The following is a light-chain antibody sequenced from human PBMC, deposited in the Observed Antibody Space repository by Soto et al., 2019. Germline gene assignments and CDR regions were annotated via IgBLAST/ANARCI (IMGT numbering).Light chain of an antibody. CDR3: QQYNDYSWT. Sequence: DIQMTQSPSTLSASVGDRVAITCRASQSISIWLAWYQQKPAKAPNLLIYKASSLESGVPSRFSGSGSGTEFTLTISSLQPDDFATYYCQQYNDYSWTFGQGTKVEIK. J-gene: IGKJ1*01. CDR2: KAS. CDR1: QSISIW. V-gene: IGKV1-5*03.